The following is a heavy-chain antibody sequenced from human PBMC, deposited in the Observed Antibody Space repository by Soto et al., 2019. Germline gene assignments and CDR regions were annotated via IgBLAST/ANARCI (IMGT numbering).Heavy chain of an antibody. CDR3: ARDRVGRATVVPDDAFDI. V-gene: IGHV1-18*04. Sequence: QVQLVQSGAEVKKPGASVKVSCKASGYTFTNYGISWVRQAPGQGLEWMGWISTNTGHTDYARNLRGRVTMTTDASTTTAYMELRSLTSDDTAIYFCARDRVGRATVVPDDAFDIWGQGTMVTVSS. J-gene: IGHJ3*02. CDR1: GYTFTNYG. CDR2: ISTNTGHT. D-gene: IGHD2-15*01.